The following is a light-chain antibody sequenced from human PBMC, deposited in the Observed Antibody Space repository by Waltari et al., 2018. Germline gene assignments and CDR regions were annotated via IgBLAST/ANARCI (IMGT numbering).Light chain of an antibody. J-gene: IGKJ1*01. V-gene: IGKV4-1*01. Sequence: DIVMTQSPASLAGSLGERATINCKSSQSLLYSSNTKNYIAWYQQKPGPTTKLLIYWASTRESAIPHRCSGGGSDTDFTYSISSLQADDLALYYSQQYYRTPHTFGQGTKVEIK. CDR1: QSLLYSSNTKNY. CDR2: WAS. CDR3: QQYYRTPHT.